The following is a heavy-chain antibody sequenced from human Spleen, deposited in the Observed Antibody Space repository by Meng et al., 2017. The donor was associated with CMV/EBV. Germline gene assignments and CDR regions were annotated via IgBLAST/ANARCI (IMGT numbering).Heavy chain of an antibody. Sequence: QVQLQQWGAGLLKPPXXLSLTCAVYGGSFSGYYWSWSRQPPGKGLEWIGEINHSGSTNYNPSLKSRVTISVDTSKNQFSLKLSSVTAADTAVYYCASVLHYFDYWGPGTMGTVSS. CDR3: ASVLHYFDY. J-gene: IGHJ4*02. CDR2: INHSGST. V-gene: IGHV4-34*01. D-gene: IGHD2-8*02. CDR1: GGSFSGYY.